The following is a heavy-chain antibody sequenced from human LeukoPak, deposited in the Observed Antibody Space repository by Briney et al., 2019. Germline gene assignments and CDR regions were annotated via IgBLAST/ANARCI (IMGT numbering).Heavy chain of an antibody. CDR1: GYTFTGYY. V-gene: IGHV1-2*02. D-gene: IGHD2-2*02. CDR3: ARDGGDCSSTSCYTPY. CDR2: INPNSGGT. J-gene: IGHJ4*02. Sequence: GASVKVSCKASGYTFTGYYMHWVRQAPGQGLEWMGWINPNSGGTNYAQKFQGRVTMTRDTSISTAYMELSRLRSDDTAVYYCARDGGDCSSTSCYTPYWGQGTLVTVSS.